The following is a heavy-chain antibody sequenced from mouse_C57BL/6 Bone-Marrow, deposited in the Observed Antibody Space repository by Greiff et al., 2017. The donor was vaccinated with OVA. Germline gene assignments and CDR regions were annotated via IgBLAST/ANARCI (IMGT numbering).Heavy chain of an antibody. D-gene: IGHD4-1*01. V-gene: IGHV1-55*01. CDR1: GYTFTSYW. CDR3: ASWGLTGTGSGDY. J-gene: IGHJ2*01. CDR2: IYPGSGRT. Sequence: QVQLQQPGAELVKPGASVKMSCKASGYTFTSYWITWVKQRPGQGLEWIGVIYPGSGRTNYNEKFKSKATLTVDTSSSTAYLQLSSLTSEDSAVYYCASWGLTGTGSGDYWGQGTTLTVSS.